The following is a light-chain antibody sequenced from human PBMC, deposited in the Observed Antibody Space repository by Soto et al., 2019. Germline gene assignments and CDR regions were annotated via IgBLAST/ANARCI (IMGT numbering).Light chain of an antibody. CDR2: GAS. CDR3: QQRSNWPPLT. Sequence: EIVLTQSPGTLSFSPGERATLTCRASQSVSSSYLAWFQQKPGQAPRLLIYGASSRATGIPDRFSGSGSGTDFTLTISRLEPEDFAVYYCQQRSNWPPLTFGGGTKVDIK. CDR1: QSVSSSY. V-gene: IGKV3D-20*02. J-gene: IGKJ4*01.